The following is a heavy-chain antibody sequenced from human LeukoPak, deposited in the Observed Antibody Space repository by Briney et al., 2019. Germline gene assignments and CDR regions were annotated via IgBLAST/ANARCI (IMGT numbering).Heavy chain of an antibody. CDR3: VRLVGPRGYTYGYAPYYYFDY. J-gene: IGHJ4*02. CDR2: VFQLQTVRT. Sequence: SETLSLTCSVSGSSITSTYYWAWFRQPPGKGLDWIATVFQLQTVRTFYNPSLESRVTMSLDTSQNHFSLNLTSVTAADTAVYYCVRLVGPRGYTYGYAPYYYFDYWGQGTLVTVSS. D-gene: IGHD5-18*01. CDR1: GSSITSTYY. V-gene: IGHV4-38-2*01.